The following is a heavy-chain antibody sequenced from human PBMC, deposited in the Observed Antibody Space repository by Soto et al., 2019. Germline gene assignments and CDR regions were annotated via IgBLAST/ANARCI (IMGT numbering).Heavy chain of an antibody. Sequence: QITLKESGPTLVKPTQTLTLTCTFSGFSLNTYGVGVGWIRQPPGKALEWLALIYWDDDKRYSPSLKSRLTITKDTSKNPVVLTMTNMDPVDTVTYYCARDLGSWGAYYFDYWGQGTLVTVSS. J-gene: IGHJ4*02. CDR3: ARDLGSWGAYYFDY. CDR2: IYWDDDK. V-gene: IGHV2-5*02. D-gene: IGHD3-16*01. CDR1: GFSLNTYGVG.